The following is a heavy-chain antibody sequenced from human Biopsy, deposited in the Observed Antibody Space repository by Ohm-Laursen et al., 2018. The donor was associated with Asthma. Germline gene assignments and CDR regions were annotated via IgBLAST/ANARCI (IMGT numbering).Heavy chain of an antibody. J-gene: IGHJ4*02. Sequence: SVKVSCKSLGGTFNTYVIGWVRQAPGQGLEWLGGINSVFGTTTYPQKFQDRVTITADDSASTIYMELSSLRAEDTAVYDCARKAESCISMTCYSLGFWGQGTLVTVSS. V-gene: IGHV1-69*13. CDR2: INSVFGTT. CDR3: ARKAESCISMTCYSLGF. CDR1: GGTFNTYV. D-gene: IGHD2-2*01.